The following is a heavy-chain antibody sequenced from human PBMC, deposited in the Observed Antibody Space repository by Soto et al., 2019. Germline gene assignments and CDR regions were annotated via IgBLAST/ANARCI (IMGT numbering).Heavy chain of an antibody. CDR1: GFTFSSYS. Sequence: GGSLRLSCAASGFTFSSYSMNWVRQAPGKGLEWVSSISSSSSYIYYADSVKGRFTISRDNAKNSLYLQMNSLRAEDTAVYYCARDHQSGGGSFEFDPWGQGTLVTVSS. V-gene: IGHV3-21*01. CDR2: ISSSSSYI. D-gene: IGHD2-15*01. CDR3: ARDHQSGGGSFEFDP. J-gene: IGHJ5*02.